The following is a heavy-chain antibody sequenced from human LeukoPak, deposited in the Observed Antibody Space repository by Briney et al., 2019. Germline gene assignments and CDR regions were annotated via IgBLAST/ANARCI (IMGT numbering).Heavy chain of an antibody. J-gene: IGHJ1*01. V-gene: IGHV1-18*01. CDR1: GYTFTSYG. CDR2: ISAYNGNT. Sequence: ASVKVSCKASGYTFTSYGISWVRQAPGQGLEWMGWISAYNGNTNYAQKLQGRVTMTTDTSTSTAYMELRSLRSDDTAVYYCASLTVYSSRSYEYFQHWGQGTLVTVSS. CDR3: ASLTVYSSRSYEYFQH. D-gene: IGHD6-13*01.